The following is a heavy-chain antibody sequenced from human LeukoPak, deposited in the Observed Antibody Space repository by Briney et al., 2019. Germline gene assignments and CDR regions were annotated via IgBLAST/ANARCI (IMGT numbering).Heavy chain of an antibody. CDR2: IYSGGST. Sequence: GGSLRLSCAASEFTFSSHAMSWVRQAPGKGLEWVSLIYSGGSTYYADSVKGRFTISRDNSKNTLYLQMNGLRPEDTAVYYCASGFYYMAVWGKGTTVTVPS. CDR1: EFTFSSHA. CDR3: ASGFYYMAV. V-gene: IGHV3-66*02. J-gene: IGHJ6*03.